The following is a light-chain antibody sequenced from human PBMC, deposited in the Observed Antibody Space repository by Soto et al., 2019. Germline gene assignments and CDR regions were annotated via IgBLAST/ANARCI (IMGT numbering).Light chain of an antibody. Sequence: DIVMTQSPESLAVSVGETVTIKCKSSQSVLFTSTNKNYLVWYQQKEGQPPRLLMFWASTRGSGVPDRFSGKGSGTDFTLSISNLQADDVAVYYCQQHCSLPHTFGQGTKLEIK. J-gene: IGKJ2*01. CDR1: QSVLFTSTNKNY. V-gene: IGKV4-1*01. CDR3: QQHCSLPHT. CDR2: WAS.